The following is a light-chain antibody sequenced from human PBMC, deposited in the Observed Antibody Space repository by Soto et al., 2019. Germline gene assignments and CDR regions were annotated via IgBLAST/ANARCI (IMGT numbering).Light chain of an antibody. CDR1: SSNIGAGHD. Sequence: VLTQPPSVSGAPGQRVTISCTGSSSNIGAGHDVHWYQHLPGTAPKLLIYGNSNRPSGVPDRFSGSKSGTSASLAITGLQAEDEADYYCQSYDNSLSGSEVFGTGTKVTVL. CDR3: QSYDNSLSGSEV. CDR2: GNS. J-gene: IGLJ1*01. V-gene: IGLV1-40*01.